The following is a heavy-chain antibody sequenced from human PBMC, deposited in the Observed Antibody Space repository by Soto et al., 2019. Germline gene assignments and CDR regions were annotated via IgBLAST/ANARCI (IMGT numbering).Heavy chain of an antibody. Sequence: QVQLVQSGAEVKRPGASVKVSCKGYGYTFSNYGITWVRQAPGQGLEWMGWISGYNVNTNYAQRFEGRVTMTVDTSTRTAYMELRSLRSADTAIYYCARDRQYEPLPYWGQGTLVTVSS. D-gene: IGHD3-3*01. J-gene: IGHJ4*02. CDR2: ISGYNVNT. CDR1: GYTFSNYG. CDR3: ARDRQYEPLPY. V-gene: IGHV1-18*01.